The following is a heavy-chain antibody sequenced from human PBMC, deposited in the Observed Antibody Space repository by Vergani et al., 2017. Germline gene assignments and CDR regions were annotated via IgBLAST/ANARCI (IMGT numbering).Heavy chain of an antibody. CDR1: GYSISSGYY. V-gene: IGHV4-38-2*02. J-gene: IGHJ5*02. CDR3: ARDSGGYGGGSYEAWFDP. Sequence: QVQLQESGPGLVKPSETLSLTCTVSGYSISSGYYWGWIRQPPGKGLEWIGSIYHSGSTYYNPSLKSRVTISVDTSKNQFSLKLSSVTAADTAVYYCARDSGGYGGGSYEAWFDPWGQGTLVTVSS. CDR2: IYHSGST. D-gene: IGHD3-16*01.